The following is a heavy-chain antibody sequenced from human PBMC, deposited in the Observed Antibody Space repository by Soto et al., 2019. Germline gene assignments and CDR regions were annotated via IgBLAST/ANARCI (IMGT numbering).Heavy chain of an antibody. CDR2: IQQDGSER. CDR1: GFTFNRYW. D-gene: IGHD6-6*01. J-gene: IGHJ4*02. Sequence: EVQLVESGGGLVQPGGSLRLSCAASGFTFNRYWMGWVRQAPGKGPEWLANIQQDGSERYYVDYVKGRFTISRDNVKNSVYLQMNSLRAEDTAVYYCTRTISALPGDDYWGQGTLVTVSS. V-gene: IGHV3-7*01. CDR3: TRTISALPGDDY.